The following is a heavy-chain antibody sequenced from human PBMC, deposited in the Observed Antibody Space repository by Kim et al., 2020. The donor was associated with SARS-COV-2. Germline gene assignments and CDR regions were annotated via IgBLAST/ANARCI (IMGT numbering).Heavy chain of an antibody. CDR1: GFSLSTSGMC. Sequence: SGPTLVNPTQTLTLTCTFSGFSLSTSGMCVSWIRQPPGKALEWLALIDWDDDKYYSTSLKTRLTISKDTSKNQVVLTMTNMDPVDTATYYCARSRTYYYDSSGYPHWYFDLWGRGTLVTVSS. CDR2: IDWDDDK. D-gene: IGHD3-22*01. CDR3: ARSRTYYYDSSGYPHWYFDL. V-gene: IGHV2-70*01. J-gene: IGHJ2*01.